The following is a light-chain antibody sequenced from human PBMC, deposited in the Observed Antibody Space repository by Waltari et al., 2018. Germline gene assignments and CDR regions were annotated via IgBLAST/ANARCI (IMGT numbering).Light chain of an antibody. CDR1: QSPLHSNGYNY. CDR2: LGS. V-gene: IGKV2-28*01. CDR3: MQALQTLLT. Sequence: DIVMTQSPLSLPVTPGEPASISCTSSQSPLHSNGYNYLDWYLQKPGQSPQLLIYLGSNRASGVPDRFSGSGSGTDFTLKISRVEAEDVGVYYCMQALQTLLTFGGGTKVEIK. J-gene: IGKJ4*01.